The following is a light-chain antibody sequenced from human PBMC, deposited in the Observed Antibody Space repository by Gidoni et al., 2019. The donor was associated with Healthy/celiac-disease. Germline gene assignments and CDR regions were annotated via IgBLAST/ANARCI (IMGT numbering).Light chain of an antibody. J-gene: IGKJ1*01. CDR3: QQYYSTPRT. V-gene: IGKV4-1*01. Sequence: DIVMTQSQDSLAVSLGERANINCKSSQSVLYSSNNQNYLAWYQQKPGQPPKLHIYWASTRESGVPDRCSGSGSGTDFTLTISSLQAEDVAVYYCQQYYSTPRTFGQGTKVEIK. CDR2: WAS. CDR1: QSVLYSSNNQNY.